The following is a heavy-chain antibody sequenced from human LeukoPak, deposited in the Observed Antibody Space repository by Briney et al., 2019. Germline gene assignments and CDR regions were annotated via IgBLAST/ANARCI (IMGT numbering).Heavy chain of an antibody. D-gene: IGHD3-10*01. V-gene: IGHV4-39*07. Sequence: SETLSLTCTVSGGSISSYYWSWIRQPPGKGLEWIGSIYHSGSTYYNPSLKSRVTISVDTSKNQFSLKLSSVTAADTAVYYCARHSITMVRGVIGWFDPWGQGTLVTVSS. CDR3: ARHSITMVRGVIGWFDP. J-gene: IGHJ5*02. CDR1: GGSISSYY. CDR2: IYHSGST.